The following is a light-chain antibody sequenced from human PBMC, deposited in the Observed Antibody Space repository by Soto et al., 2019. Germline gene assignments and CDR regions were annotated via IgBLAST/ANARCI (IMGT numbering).Light chain of an antibody. V-gene: IGLV1-44*01. CDR3: AAWDDSLDGPL. CDR1: SSNIGRNT. CDR2: TNN. J-gene: IGLJ2*01. Sequence: QSVLTQPPSASGTPGQRVTISCSGSSSNIGRNTVNWYQQLPGTAPKLLIYTNNQRPSGVTDRFSGSKSATSASLAISGLQSEDEADYYCAAWDDSLDGPLFGGGTKLTVL.